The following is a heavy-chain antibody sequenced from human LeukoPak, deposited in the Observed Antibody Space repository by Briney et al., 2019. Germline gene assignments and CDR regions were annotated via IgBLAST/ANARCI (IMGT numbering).Heavy chain of an antibody. J-gene: IGHJ4*02. V-gene: IGHV3-66*01. CDR2: IYSGGST. Sequence: GSLRLSCAVSGFTVSSNYMTWVRRAPGKGLEWVSIIYSGGSTYYADSVKGRFTISRDNSKNTLYLQMNSLRAEDTAVYYGARGSTRDYWGQGTLVTVSS. CDR3: ARGSTRDY. D-gene: IGHD6-13*01. CDR1: GFTVSSNY.